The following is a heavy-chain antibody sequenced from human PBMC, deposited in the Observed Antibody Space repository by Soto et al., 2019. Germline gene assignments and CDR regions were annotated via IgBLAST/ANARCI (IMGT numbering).Heavy chain of an antibody. CDR3: ARGVRGVIGAFDI. D-gene: IGHD3-10*01. V-gene: IGHV1-18*04. CDR1: VYTFTSYG. CDR2: ISAYNGNT. Sequence: SVPDSCNPSVYTFTSYGMNWVRQPPGQGLEWMGWISAYNGNTNYAQKLQGRVTMTTDTSTSTAYMELRSLRSDDTAVYYCARGVRGVIGAFDIWGQGKMVNGS. J-gene: IGHJ3*02.